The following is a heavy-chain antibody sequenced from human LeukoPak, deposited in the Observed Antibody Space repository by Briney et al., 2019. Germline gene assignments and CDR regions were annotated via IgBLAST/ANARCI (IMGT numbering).Heavy chain of an antibody. CDR2: ITSSDDNI. CDR3: ASDIVATSGDF. D-gene: IGHD5-12*01. CDR1: GFTFSVYY. V-gene: IGHV3-11*01. J-gene: IGHJ4*02. Sequence: SGGSLRLSCAASGFTFSVYYMSWIRQAPGKGLEWVAYITSSDDNIYYADSVKGRFTISRDNAKNALFLRMSSLRVEDTATYYCASDIVATSGDFWGQGTLVSVSS.